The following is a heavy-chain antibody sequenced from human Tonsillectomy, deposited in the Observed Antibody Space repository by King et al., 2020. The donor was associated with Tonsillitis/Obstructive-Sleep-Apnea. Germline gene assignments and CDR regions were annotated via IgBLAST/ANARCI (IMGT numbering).Heavy chain of an antibody. Sequence: VQLVESGGGLVQPGGSLRLSCAASGFTFSSYWMSWARQAPGKGLEWVANIKQDGSEKYYVDSVKGRFTISRDNAKNSLYLQMKSLRAEYTAVYYCARDLLTSFSFDYWGQGTLVTVSS. V-gene: IGHV3-7*04. CDR3: ARDLLTSFSFDY. D-gene: IGHD4/OR15-4a*01. CDR2: IKQDGSEK. J-gene: IGHJ4*02. CDR1: GFTFSSYW.